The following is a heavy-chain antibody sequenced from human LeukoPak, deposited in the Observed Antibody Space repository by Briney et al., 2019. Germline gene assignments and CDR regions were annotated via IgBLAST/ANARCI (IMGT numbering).Heavy chain of an antibody. CDR2: INPNSGGA. D-gene: IGHD3-22*01. CDR3: ARDSRNYYDSRGGGDEAFDI. CDR1: GYTFTGYY. V-gene: IGHV1-2*02. Sequence: ASVKVSFKTSGYTFTGYYIQWVRQAPGQGLEWMGWINPNSGGASYVQKFQGRVTMTSDTSISTAYMELSSLRSDDTAVYYCARDSRNYYDSRGGGDEAFDIWGQGTMVTVSS. J-gene: IGHJ3*02.